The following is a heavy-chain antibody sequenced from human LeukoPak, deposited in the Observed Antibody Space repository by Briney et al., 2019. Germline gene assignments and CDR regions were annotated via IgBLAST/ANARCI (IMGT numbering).Heavy chain of an antibody. CDR2: VYHDGST. V-gene: IGHV4-38-2*02. CDR3: ARNGDLCIDF. D-gene: IGHD4-17*01. CDR1: GYSIASGYY. Sequence: PSGTLSLTCSVSGYSIASGYYWGWIRQSPGKGLEWIGSVYHDGSTYYNPSLKSRATVSADTSKNQISLSLSSVTATDTAVYYCARNGDLCIDFWGQGTLVTVSS. J-gene: IGHJ4*02.